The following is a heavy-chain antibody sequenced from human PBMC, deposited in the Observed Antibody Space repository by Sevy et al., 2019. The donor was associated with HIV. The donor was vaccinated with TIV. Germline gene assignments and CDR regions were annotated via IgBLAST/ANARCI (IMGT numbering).Heavy chain of an antibody. J-gene: IGHJ4*02. CDR2: IKQDGSEK. D-gene: IGHD6-19*01. CDR1: GFTFSNYW. Sequence: GGSLRLSCAASGFTFSNYWMTWVRQATGKGLEWVANIKQDGSEKYYVNSVKGRFTISRDNAKNSLYLQMNSLRADDTALYYCATGQEQWLPQNSWGQGTLVTVSS. CDR3: ATGQEQWLPQNS. V-gene: IGHV3-7*01.